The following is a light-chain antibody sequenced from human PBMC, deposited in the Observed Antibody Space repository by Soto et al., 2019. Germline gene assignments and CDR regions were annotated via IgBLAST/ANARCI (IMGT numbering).Light chain of an antibody. CDR2: WAS. Sequence: DIVMTQSPDSLAVSLGERASINCKSSQSVLYSSINKNYLAWYQQKPGQPPRLLIYWASTRESGVPDRFSGSGSGTDFTLTINSLQAEDVAVYYCQQYYSTPYTFGQGTKLEIK. CDR3: QQYYSTPYT. V-gene: IGKV4-1*01. CDR1: QSVLYSSINKNY. J-gene: IGKJ2*01.